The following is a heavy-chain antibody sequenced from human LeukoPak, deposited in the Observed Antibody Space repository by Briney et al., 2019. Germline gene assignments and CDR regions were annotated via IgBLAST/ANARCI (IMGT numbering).Heavy chain of an antibody. CDR3: AKGGRWELPYYFDY. J-gene: IGHJ4*02. V-gene: IGHV3-9*01. D-gene: IGHD1-26*01. Sequence: GGSLRLSCAASGFTFSSYAMSWVRQAPGKGLEWVSGITWNSDNIGYADSVKGRFTISRDNAKNSLYLQMNSLRAEDTAFYYCAKGGRWELPYYFDYWGRGTLVTVSS. CDR1: GFTFSSYA. CDR2: ITWNSDNI.